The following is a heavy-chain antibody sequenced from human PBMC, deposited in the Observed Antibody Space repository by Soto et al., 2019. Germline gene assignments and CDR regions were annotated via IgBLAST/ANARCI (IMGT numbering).Heavy chain of an antibody. D-gene: IGHD1-26*01. CDR2: IHSDGSST. CDR1: GFTVSSNY. J-gene: IGHJ3*01. Sequence: PGGSLRLSCAASGFTVSSNYMSWVRQAPGKGLVWVSRIHSDGSSTTYADSVNGRFTISRDNAKNTLYLQMASLRVEDTAVYYCARGDVGAFDLWGQGTMVTVSS. CDR3: ARGDVGAFDL. V-gene: IGHV3-74*03.